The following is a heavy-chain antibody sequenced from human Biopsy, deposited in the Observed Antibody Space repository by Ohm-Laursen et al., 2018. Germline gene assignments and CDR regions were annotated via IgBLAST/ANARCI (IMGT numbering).Heavy chain of an antibody. CDR2: ITSRTSST. CDR3: ARWYGDLFYYYNGMDA. D-gene: IGHD3-10*01. J-gene: IGHJ6*02. CDR1: GFTFNVYS. V-gene: IGHV3-21*01. Sequence: SLRLSCAASGFTFNVYSIVWVRQAPGKGLEWVSSITSRTSSTYYADSVKGRVTISRDNANNSVSLQMNNLRVDDTAVYYCARWYGDLFYYYNGMDAWGQGTTVTVSS.